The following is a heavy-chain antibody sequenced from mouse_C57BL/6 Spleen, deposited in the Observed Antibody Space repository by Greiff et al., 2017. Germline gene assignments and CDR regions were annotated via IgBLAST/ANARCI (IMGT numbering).Heavy chain of an antibody. CDR2: IHPNSGST. D-gene: IGHD2-1*01. CDR1: GYTFTSYW. CDR3: ARRGMEWGNLDY. Sequence: VQLQQPGAELVKPGASVKLSCKASGYTFTSYWMHWVKQRPGQGLEWIGMIHPNSGSTNYNEKFKSKATLTVDKSSSTAYMQLSSLTSEDSAVYDCARRGMEWGNLDYWGEGSTLTVSS. J-gene: IGHJ2*01. V-gene: IGHV1-64*01.